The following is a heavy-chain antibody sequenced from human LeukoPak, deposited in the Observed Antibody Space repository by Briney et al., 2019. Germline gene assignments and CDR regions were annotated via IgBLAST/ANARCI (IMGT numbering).Heavy chain of an antibody. CDR2: IRYDGSNK. D-gene: IGHD5-18*01. J-gene: IGHJ4*02. Sequence: GGSLRLSCAASGFTFSNYGMHCVRQAPGKGLEWVAFIRYDGSNKYYADSVKGRFTISRDNSKNTLYLQMNSLRAEDTAVYYCANDLGWIQLNLGRGQGTLVTVSS. CDR1: GFTFSNYG. CDR3: ANDLGWIQLNLG. V-gene: IGHV3-30*02.